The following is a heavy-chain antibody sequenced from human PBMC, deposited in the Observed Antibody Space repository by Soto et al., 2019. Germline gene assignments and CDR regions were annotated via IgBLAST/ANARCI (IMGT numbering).Heavy chain of an antibody. CDR1: GFTFSSYG. CDR2: ISYDGSNE. CDR3: AKAISASGSCSDY. D-gene: IGHD3-10*01. Sequence: QVQLVESGGGVVQPGRSLRLSCEASGFTFSSYGMHWVRQAPGKGLEWVAFISYDGSNEYYADSVRGRFAISRDNSRNSVSLHLSSLRGEETAVYYCAKAISASGSCSDYWGQGSLVTVSS. J-gene: IGHJ4*02. V-gene: IGHV3-30*18.